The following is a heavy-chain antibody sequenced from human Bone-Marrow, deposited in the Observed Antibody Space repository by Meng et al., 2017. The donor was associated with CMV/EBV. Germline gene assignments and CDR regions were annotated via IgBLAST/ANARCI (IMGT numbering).Heavy chain of an antibody. CDR1: RFTFSRYT. CDR2: IGSTSSYI. J-gene: IGHJ6*02. Sequence: GESLKISCTASRFTFSRYTMIWVRRAPGKGLEWVSSIGSTSSYIYYADSVKGRFTISRDNAKNTLYLQMNSLRAEDTAVYYCAREGGQLVYHYYGMDVWGQGTTVTVSS. CDR3: AREGGQLVYHYYGMDV. D-gene: IGHD6-6*01. V-gene: IGHV3-21*01.